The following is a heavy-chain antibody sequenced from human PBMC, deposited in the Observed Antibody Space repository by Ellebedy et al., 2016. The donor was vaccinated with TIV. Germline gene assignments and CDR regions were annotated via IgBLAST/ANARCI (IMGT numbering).Heavy chain of an antibody. D-gene: IGHD2-15*01. Sequence: ASVKVSCKASGYTFTGYYMHWVRQAPGQGLEWMGWINPNSGGTNYAQNFQGRVTMTRDTSISTAYMELSSLRSDDTAVYYCARVVVVVAATRGGMDDWGQGTTVTVSS. V-gene: IGHV1-2*02. J-gene: IGHJ6*02. CDR3: ARVVVVVAATRGGMDD. CDR1: GYTFTGYY. CDR2: INPNSGGT.